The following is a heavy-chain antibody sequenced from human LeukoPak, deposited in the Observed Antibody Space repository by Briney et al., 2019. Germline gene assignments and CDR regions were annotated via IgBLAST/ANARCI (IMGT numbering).Heavy chain of an antibody. J-gene: IGHJ4*02. CDR3: ARGADSGYSSDN. V-gene: IGHV3-74*01. Sequence: GGSLRLSCAASGFTFSNYWMHWVRQAPGKGLVWVSRINSDGRSTNYADSVKGRFTISRDNAKNTLYLQMNSLRAEDTAVHYCARGADSGYSSDNWGQGTLVSVSS. CDR2: INSDGRST. CDR1: GFTFSNYW. D-gene: IGHD3-9*01.